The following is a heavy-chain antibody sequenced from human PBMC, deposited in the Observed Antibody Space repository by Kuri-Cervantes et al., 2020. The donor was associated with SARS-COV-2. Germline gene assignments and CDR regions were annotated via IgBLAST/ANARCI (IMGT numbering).Heavy chain of an antibody. CDR3: GKDQGVGPTTIDY. Sequence: GESLKISCAASGFKFDNYGIHWVHQAPGKGLEWVALIWYDGNNKYYTDSVDGRFTISRDNSQNTVYLQMDRLTVQDTAVYYCGKDQGVGPTTIDYWGQGTLVTVSS. D-gene: IGHD1-26*01. CDR2: IWYDGNNK. CDR1: GFKFDNYG. V-gene: IGHV3-33*06. J-gene: IGHJ4*02.